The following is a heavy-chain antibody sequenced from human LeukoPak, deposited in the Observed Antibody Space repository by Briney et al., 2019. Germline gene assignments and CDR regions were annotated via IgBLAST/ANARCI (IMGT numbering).Heavy chain of an antibody. Sequence: ASVKASCKAFGYTITGYYIHWVRQAPGQGLEWMGWINPNNGGTNSAQKFQGRVTMTRDTSIGTAYMELNRLTYDDTAVYYCGRDRHWNQGNFDYWGQGTLVTVSS. CDR3: GRDRHWNQGNFDY. CDR2: INPNNGGT. D-gene: IGHD1-1*01. J-gene: IGHJ4*02. CDR1: GYTITGYY. V-gene: IGHV1-2*02.